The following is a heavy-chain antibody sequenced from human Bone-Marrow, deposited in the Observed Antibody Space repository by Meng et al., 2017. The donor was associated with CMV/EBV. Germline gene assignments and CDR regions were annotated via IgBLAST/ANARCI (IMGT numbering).Heavy chain of an antibody. J-gene: IGHJ6*02. V-gene: IGHV3-7*01. CDR3: ARVSDYHYYYGMDV. CDR1: GFTFSSYW. Sequence: GESLKISCAASGFTFSSYWMSWVRQAPGKGLEWVANIKQDGSEKYYVDSVKGRFTISRDNAKNSLYLQMNSLRAEDTAMYYCARVSDYHYYYGMDVWGQGTTVTVSS. CDR2: IKQDGSEK.